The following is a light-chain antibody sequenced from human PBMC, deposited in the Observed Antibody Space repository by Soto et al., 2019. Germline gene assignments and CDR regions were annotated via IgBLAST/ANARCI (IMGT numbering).Light chain of an antibody. V-gene: IGLV2-14*01. CDR2: DVT. Sequence: QSALTQPASVSGSPGQSITISCSGTSSDVGGYNFVSWYLQHPGKAPKLMIYDVTNRPSGVSNRFSGSKSGNTASLTISGLQAEDEADYYCGSYSKSSTLVFCGGTKVTVL. J-gene: IGLJ2*01. CDR1: SSDVGGYNF. CDR3: GSYSKSSTLV.